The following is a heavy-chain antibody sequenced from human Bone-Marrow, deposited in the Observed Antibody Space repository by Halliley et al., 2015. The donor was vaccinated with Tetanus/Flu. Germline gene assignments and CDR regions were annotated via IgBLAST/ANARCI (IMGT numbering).Heavy chain of an antibody. CDR2: IFHTGGT. CDR3: ARGVGNNWFDP. V-gene: IGHV4-31*01. Sequence: TLSLTCTVSGGSISSGGHYWSWIRQHPGKGLEWIGYIFHTGGTYYNPSLKSLATISLDTSKNQFSLKLSSVTAADTAVYYCARGVGNNWFDPWGQGTLVTVSS. D-gene: IGHD3-3*01. J-gene: IGHJ5*02. CDR1: GGSISSGGHY.